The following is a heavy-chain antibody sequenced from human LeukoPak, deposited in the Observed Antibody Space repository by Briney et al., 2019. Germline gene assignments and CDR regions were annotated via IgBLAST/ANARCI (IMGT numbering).Heavy chain of an antibody. Sequence: KPSATLSLTCTVSGGSISSSSYYWGWIRQPPGKGLEWIGSIYYSGSTYYNPSLKSRVTISVDTSKNQFSLKLSSVTAADTAVYYCASEASCSSTSCYDYWGQGTLVTVSS. CDR2: IYYSGST. D-gene: IGHD2-2*01. V-gene: IGHV4-39*07. J-gene: IGHJ4*02. CDR3: ASEASCSSTSCYDY. CDR1: GGSISSSSYY.